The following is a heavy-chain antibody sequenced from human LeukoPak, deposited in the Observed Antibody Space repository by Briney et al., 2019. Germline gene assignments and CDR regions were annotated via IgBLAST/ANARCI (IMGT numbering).Heavy chain of an antibody. CDR2: IYYTGTT. CDR3: ARDLGPAYGESGDFDY. CDR1: GDSVTSTLYY. Sequence: SETLSLTCTVSGDSVTSTLYYWVWLRQPPWKGLEWIGHIYYTGTTYYNPSLKSRVTMSMDSSKNQFSLNLFSVTAADTAVYYCARDLGPAYGESGDFDYWGQGTLVTVSS. V-gene: IGHV4-39*07. D-gene: IGHD4-17*01. J-gene: IGHJ4*02.